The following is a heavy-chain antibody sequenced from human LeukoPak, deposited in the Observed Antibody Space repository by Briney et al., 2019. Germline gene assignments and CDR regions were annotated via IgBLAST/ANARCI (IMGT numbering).Heavy chain of an antibody. Sequence: SETLSLTCAVSGGSISSSSYYWGWIRQPPGKGLEWIGSIYYSGSTYYNPSLKSRVTISVDTSKNQFSLKLSSVTAADTAVYYCARGALAVAGLWGQGTLVTVSS. D-gene: IGHD6-19*01. CDR1: GGSISSSSYY. V-gene: IGHV4-39*07. CDR3: ARGALAVAGL. J-gene: IGHJ4*02. CDR2: IYYSGST.